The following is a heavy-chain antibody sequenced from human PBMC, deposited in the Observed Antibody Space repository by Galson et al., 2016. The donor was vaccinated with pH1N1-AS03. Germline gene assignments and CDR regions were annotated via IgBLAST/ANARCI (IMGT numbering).Heavy chain of an antibody. D-gene: IGHD6-19*01. J-gene: IGHJ3*02. CDR2: ISVRGGIT. CDR3: AKGSSGWAHDAFDI. Sequence: SLRLSCAASGFTFRNYAMSWVRQASGKGLEWVSGISVRGGITFYADSVKGRFTISRDNSKNTQYLQMNSLRAEDTAVYYCAKGSSGWAHDAFDIWGQGTMVTVSS. CDR1: GFTFRNYA. V-gene: IGHV3-23*01.